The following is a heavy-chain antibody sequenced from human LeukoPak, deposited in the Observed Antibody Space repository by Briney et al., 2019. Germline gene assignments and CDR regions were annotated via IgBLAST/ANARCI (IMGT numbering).Heavy chain of an antibody. Sequence: VASVKVSCKASNYTFSDYDVTWVRQAPGQGLEWMGWVSKYTGNADYAPKFQGRVSMTTDTSTRTAYMELRSLRPDDTAVYFCAREDDRSFGAYDCWGQGTLVTVS. CDR2: VSKYTGNA. V-gene: IGHV1-18*01. CDR3: AREDDRSFGAYDC. J-gene: IGHJ4*02. CDR1: NYTFSDYD. D-gene: IGHD4-17*01.